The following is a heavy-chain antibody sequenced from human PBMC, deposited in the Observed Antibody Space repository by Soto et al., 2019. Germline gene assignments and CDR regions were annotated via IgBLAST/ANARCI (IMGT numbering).Heavy chain of an antibody. Sequence: QVQLVESGGGVVQPGRSLRLSCAASGFTFSSYAMHWVRQAPGKGLEWVAVISYDGSNKYYADSVKGRFTISRDNSKNTLYLQMNSLRAEDTAVYYCARAPDDGYPYYFDYWGQGTLVTVSS. V-gene: IGHV3-30-3*01. D-gene: IGHD3-22*01. CDR2: ISYDGSNK. CDR1: GFTFSSYA. CDR3: ARAPDDGYPYYFDY. J-gene: IGHJ4*02.